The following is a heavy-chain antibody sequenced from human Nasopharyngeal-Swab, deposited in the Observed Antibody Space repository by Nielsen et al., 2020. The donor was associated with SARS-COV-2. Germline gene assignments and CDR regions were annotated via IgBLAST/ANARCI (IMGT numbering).Heavy chain of an antibody. CDR2: INPSGGST. CDR1: GYTFTSYY. Sequence: AVKVSCKASGYTFTSYYMHWVRQAPGQGLEWMGIINPSGGSTSYAQKFQDRVTMTRDTSTSTVYMELSSLRSEETAVYYCARLLAAAGLYYYYGMDVWGQGTTVTVSS. CDR3: ARLLAAAGLYYYYGMDV. D-gene: IGHD6-13*01. J-gene: IGHJ6*02. V-gene: IGHV1-46*01.